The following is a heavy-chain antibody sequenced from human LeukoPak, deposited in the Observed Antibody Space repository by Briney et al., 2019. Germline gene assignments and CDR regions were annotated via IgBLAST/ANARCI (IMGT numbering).Heavy chain of an antibody. CDR1: GFTFDDNG. CDR2: ISSSSSTI. V-gene: IGHV3-48*01. J-gene: IGHJ4*02. CDR3: ARDWAY. D-gene: IGHD3-16*01. Sequence: GGSLRLSCAASGFTFDDNGMSWVRQAPGKGLEWVSYISSSSSTIYYADSVKGRFTISRDNAKNSLYLQMNSLRAEDTAVYYCARDWAYWGQGTLVTVSS.